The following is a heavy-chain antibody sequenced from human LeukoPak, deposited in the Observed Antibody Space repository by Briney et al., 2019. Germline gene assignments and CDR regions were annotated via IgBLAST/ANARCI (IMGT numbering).Heavy chain of an antibody. V-gene: IGHV1-69*01. J-gene: IGHJ5*02. D-gene: IGHD2-2*01. Sequence: ASVKVSCKASGGTFSSYAISWVRQAPGQGLEWMGGIIPIFGTANYAQKFQGRVTTTADESTSTAYMELSSLRSEDTAVYYCARDHCSSTSCYYLTDPPFDPWGQGTLVTVSS. CDR2: IIPIFGTA. CDR3: ARDHCSSTSCYYLTDPPFDP. CDR1: GGTFSSYA.